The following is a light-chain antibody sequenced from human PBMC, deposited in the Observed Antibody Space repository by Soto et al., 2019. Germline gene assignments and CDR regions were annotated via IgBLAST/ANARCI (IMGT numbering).Light chain of an antibody. J-gene: IGKJ4*01. CDR3: QQLHTYLLT. Sequence: DIQLTQSPSFLSASIGDSVTITCRASQAIGTYLAWYQQKPGKAPNLLVSAASTLHSGVPSRFSGSGSGTEFTLTIIGLQPEDVATYYCQQLHTYLLTFGGGTKVQIK. CDR1: QAIGTY. V-gene: IGKV1-9*01. CDR2: AAS.